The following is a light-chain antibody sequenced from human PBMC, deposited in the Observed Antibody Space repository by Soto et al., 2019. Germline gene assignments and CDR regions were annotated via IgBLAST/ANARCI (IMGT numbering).Light chain of an antibody. J-gene: IGKJ5*01. Sequence: ERVLTQSPAALSLSPGERATLSCRASQSVSSYLAWYQQKPGQSPRLLIYYASNRATGIPARFSGSGSGTDFTLTISSLAPEDFAVYYCQQRSNSPITFGQGTRLEIK. CDR2: YAS. CDR3: QQRSNSPIT. CDR1: QSVSSY. V-gene: IGKV3-11*01.